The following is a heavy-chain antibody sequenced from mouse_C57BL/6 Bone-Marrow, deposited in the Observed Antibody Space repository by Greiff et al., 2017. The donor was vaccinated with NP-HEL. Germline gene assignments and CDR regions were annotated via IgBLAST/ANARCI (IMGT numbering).Heavy chain of an antibody. V-gene: IGHV5-6*02. CDR1: GFTFSSYG. J-gene: IGHJ3*01. CDR2: ISSGGSYT. Sequence: EVKVEESGGDLVKPGGSLKLSCAASGFTFSSYGMSWVRQTPDKRLEWVATISSGGSYTYYPDSVKGRFTISRDNAKNTLYLQMSSLKSEDTAMYYCARQPAYYYGSSPAWFAYWGQGTLVTVSA. D-gene: IGHD1-1*01. CDR3: ARQPAYYYGSSPAWFAY.